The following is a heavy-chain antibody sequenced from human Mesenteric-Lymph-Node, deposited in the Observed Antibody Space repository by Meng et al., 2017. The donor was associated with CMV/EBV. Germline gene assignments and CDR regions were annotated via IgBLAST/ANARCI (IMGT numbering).Heavy chain of an antibody. D-gene: IGHD3-22*01. Sequence: GESLKISCTTSGLTFSSDYFSWVRQTPGQGLEWVSIIYSDDDTKYADSVRGRFTISRDNSRNAVYLQMNSLRPQDTAVYFCARAPMITTNFDSWGQGTLVTVSS. J-gene: IGHJ4*02. V-gene: IGHV3-66*02. CDR1: GLTFSSDY. CDR2: IYSDDDT. CDR3: ARAPMITTNFDS.